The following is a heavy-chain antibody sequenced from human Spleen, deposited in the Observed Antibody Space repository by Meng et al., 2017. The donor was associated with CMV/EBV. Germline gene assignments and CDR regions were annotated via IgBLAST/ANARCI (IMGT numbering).Heavy chain of an antibody. CDR3: ARGRTCFDP. CDR1: GGSISSYY. J-gene: IGHJ5*02. D-gene: IGHD1-14*01. CDR2: IYYSGST. Sequence: SETLSLTCTVSGGSISSYYWSWIRQPPGKGLEWIGYIYYSGSTNHNPSLKSRVTISVDTPKNQVSLKLSSVTAADTAVYYCARGRTCFDPWGQGTLVTVSS. V-gene: IGHV4-59*12.